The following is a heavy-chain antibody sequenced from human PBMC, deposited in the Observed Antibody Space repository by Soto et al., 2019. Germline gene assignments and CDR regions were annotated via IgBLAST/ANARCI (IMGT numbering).Heavy chain of an antibody. V-gene: IGHV1-69*13. CDR3: ARDYYGGNSDWFDP. Sequence: SVKVSCKASGGTFSSYAISWVRQAPGQGLEWMGGIIPIFGTANYAQKFQGRVTITADESTSTAYMELSSLRSEDTAVYYCARDYYGGNSDWFDPWGQGTLVTVS. CDR2: IIPIFGTA. D-gene: IGHD4-17*01. CDR1: GGTFSSYA. J-gene: IGHJ5*02.